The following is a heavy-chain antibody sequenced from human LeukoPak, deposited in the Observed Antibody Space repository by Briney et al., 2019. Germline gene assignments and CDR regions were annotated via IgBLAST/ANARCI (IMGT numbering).Heavy chain of an antibody. D-gene: IGHD3-3*01. J-gene: IGHJ3*02. Sequence: GASVKVSCKASGGTFSSYAISWVRQAPGQGLEWMRGIIPIFGTANYAQKFQGRVTITADESTSTAYMELSSLRSEDTAVYYCARGGIFGVVIPLDIWGQGTMVTVSS. V-gene: IGHV1-69*13. CDR1: GGTFSSYA. CDR2: IIPIFGTA. CDR3: ARGGIFGVVIPLDI.